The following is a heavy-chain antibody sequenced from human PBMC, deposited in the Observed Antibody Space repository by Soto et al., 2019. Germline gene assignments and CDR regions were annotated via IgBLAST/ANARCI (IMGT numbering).Heavy chain of an antibody. CDR1: GFTFSSYA. V-gene: IGHV3-23*01. CDR3: AKDGGDYSNSDYYYYMDV. CDR2: ISGSGGST. Sequence: HPGGSLRLSCAASGFTFSSYAMSWVRQAPGKGLEWVSAISGSGGSTYYADSVKGRFTISRDNSKNTLYLQMNSLRAEDTAVYYCAKDGGDYSNSDYYYYMDVWGKGTTVTVSS. J-gene: IGHJ6*03. D-gene: IGHD4-4*01.